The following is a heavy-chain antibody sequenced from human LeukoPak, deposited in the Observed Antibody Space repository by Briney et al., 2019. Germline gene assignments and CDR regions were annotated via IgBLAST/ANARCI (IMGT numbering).Heavy chain of an antibody. D-gene: IGHD3-22*01. Sequence: SVKASCKASGGTFSSYAISWVRQAPGQGLEWMGRIIPIFGTANYAQKFQGRVTITTDESTSTAYMELSSLRSEDTAVYYCARDHRAYYYDTSGFFDYWGQGTLVTVSS. J-gene: IGHJ4*02. CDR3: ARDHRAYYYDTSGFFDY. V-gene: IGHV1-69*05. CDR1: GGTFSSYA. CDR2: IIPIFGTA.